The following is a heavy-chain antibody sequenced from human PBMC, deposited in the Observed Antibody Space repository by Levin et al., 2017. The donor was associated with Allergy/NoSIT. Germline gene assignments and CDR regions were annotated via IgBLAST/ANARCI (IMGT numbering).Heavy chain of an antibody. Sequence: GGSLRLSCAASGFTFDDYGMTWVRQAPGKGLEWVSTINWNGATTGYADSVKGRFTISRDNAKNSLYLQMNSLRAEDTALYYCARTSYSGSFRVGYFDFWGHGTLVTVSS. CDR2: INWNGATT. CDR1: GFTFDDYG. V-gene: IGHV3-20*04. CDR3: ARTSYSGSFRVGYFDF. D-gene: IGHD3-10*01. J-gene: IGHJ4*01.